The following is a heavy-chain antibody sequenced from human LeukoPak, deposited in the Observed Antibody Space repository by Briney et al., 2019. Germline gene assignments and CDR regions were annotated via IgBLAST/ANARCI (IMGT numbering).Heavy chain of an antibody. V-gene: IGHV4-39*07. CDR3: ARGRGISGSYGFDP. CDR1: GGSISSSSYY. D-gene: IGHD1-26*01. J-gene: IGHJ5*02. CDR2: IYYSGST. Sequence: SETLSLTCTVSGGSISSSSYYWGWIRQPPGKGLEGIGSIYYSGSTYYNPSLKSRVTISVDTSKNQFSLKLSSVTAADTAVYYCARGRGISGSYGFDPWGQGTLVTVSS.